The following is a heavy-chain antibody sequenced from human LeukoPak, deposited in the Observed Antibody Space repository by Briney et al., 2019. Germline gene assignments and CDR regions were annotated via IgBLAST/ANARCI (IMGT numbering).Heavy chain of an antibody. CDR1: GFTFSSYW. CDR2: IKQDGSEK. J-gene: IGHJ4*02. Sequence: GGSLRLSCAASGFTFSSYWMTWVRQAPGKGLEWVANIKQDGSEKYYVDSVKGRFTISRDNAKSSLYLQMDSLRAEDTAVYYCARGEGGSGYEEYFDYWGQGTLVTVSS. V-gene: IGHV3-7*01. CDR3: ARGEGGSGYEEYFDY. D-gene: IGHD3-22*01.